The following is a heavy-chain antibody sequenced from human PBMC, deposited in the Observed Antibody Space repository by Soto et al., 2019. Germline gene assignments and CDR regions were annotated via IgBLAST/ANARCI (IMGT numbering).Heavy chain of an antibody. CDR2: INPSGGST. Sequence: ASVKVSXKASGYTFTSDYMHCVRQAPGXGLEWMGIINPSGGSTSYAQKFQGRVTMTRDTSTSTVYMELSSLRSEDTAVYYCARSYADSSGSPYYFDYWGQGTLVTVSS. V-gene: IGHV1-46*01. D-gene: IGHD3-22*01. CDR3: ARSYADSSGSPYYFDY. J-gene: IGHJ4*02. CDR1: GYTFTSDY.